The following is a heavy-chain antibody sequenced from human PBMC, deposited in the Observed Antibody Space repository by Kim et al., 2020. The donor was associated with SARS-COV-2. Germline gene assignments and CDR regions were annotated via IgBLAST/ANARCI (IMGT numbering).Heavy chain of an antibody. CDR2: GVST. CDR3: ARGSGSLD. J-gene: IGHJ4*02. Sequence: GVSTYYADSVKGRFTISRDNSKTSLYLKLNSLRTEDTALYYCARGSGSLDWGQGTLVTVSS. D-gene: IGHD3-10*01. V-gene: IGHV3-43*01.